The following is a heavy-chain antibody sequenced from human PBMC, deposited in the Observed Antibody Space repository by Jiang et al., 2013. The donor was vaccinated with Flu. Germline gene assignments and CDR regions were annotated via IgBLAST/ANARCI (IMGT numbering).Heavy chain of an antibody. J-gene: IGHJ4*03. V-gene: IGHV4-59*01. CDR1: VGSISGYY. D-gene: IGHD2-15*01. CDR3: ARCSSRSGGSCYFD. CDR2: IYYSGRT. Sequence: GSGLVKPSEALSLTCTVSVGSISGYYWSWIRQPPGSGLEWIGFIYYSGRTHYNASLESRVTISVDTSKNQFFLKLSSVTAADTAVYFCARCSSRSGGSCYFD.